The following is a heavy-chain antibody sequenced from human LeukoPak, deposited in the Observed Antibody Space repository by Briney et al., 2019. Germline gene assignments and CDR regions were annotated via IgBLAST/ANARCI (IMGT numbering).Heavy chain of an antibody. CDR3: ARFENGFDY. D-gene: IGHD2-8*01. CDR2: INHSGST. CDR1: SGSFSVYY. V-gene: IGHV4-34*01. J-gene: IGHJ4*02. Sequence: SETLSLTCAVYSGSFSVYYWSWIRQPPGKGLECIGEINHSGSTNYNPSLKSRVTISVDTSENQFSLKLSSVTAADTAVYYCARFENGFDYWGQGTLVTVSS.